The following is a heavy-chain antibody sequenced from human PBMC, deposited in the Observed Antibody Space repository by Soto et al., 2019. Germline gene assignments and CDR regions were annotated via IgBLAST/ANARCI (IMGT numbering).Heavy chain of an antibody. Sequence: EASVKVSCKTSGNTLTSFYIHWVRQAPGQGLEWVGRLSPTTGGTNYAQHFQGRVTVTWDMSTFTAYMELSSLIYEDTAVYYCARPPGYVNDWYYFDTWGQGTQVTVSS. CDR1: GNTLTSFY. V-gene: IGHV1-2*02. J-gene: IGHJ4*02. CDR3: ARPPGYVNDWYYFDT. CDR2: LSPTTGGT. D-gene: IGHD3-9*01.